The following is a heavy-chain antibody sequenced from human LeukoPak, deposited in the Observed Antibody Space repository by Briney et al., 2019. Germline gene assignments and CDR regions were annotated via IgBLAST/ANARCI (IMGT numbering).Heavy chain of an antibody. D-gene: IGHD5-24*01. CDR2: IYYSGST. Sequence: TSETLSLTCTVFGGSISSSSYYWGWIRQPPGKGLEWIGSIYYSGSTYYNPSLKSRVTISVDTSKNQFSLKLSSVTAADTAVYYCARIEEVEMATVYFDYWGQGTLVTVSS. CDR3: ARIEEVEMATVYFDY. V-gene: IGHV4-39*01. J-gene: IGHJ4*02. CDR1: GGSISSSSYY.